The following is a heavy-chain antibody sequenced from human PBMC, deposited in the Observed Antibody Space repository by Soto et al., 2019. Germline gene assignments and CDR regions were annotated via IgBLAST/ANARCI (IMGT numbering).Heavy chain of an antibody. V-gene: IGHV5-10-1*01. J-gene: IGHJ6*04. CDR1: GYSFTRYW. CDR2: IDPSDSYT. D-gene: IGHD3-16*01. CDR3: ARFPPGVGGGYYYYGMAV. Sequence: GESLKISCTGSGYSFTRYWIIWVRQMPGKGLEWMGRIDPSDSYTNYSPSFQGHVTISADKSISTAYLQWSSLKASDTAMYYFARFPPGVGGGYYYYGMAVGGKGTTVTVSS.